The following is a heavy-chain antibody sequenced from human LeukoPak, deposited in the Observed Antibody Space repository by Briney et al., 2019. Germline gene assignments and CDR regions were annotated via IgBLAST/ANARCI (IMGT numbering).Heavy chain of an antibody. V-gene: IGHV4-34*01. CDR1: GRPLSRYF. Sequence: PSETLTLPCVVYGRPLSRYFWRCLPHPPGKGLEWIGEINHSGSTNYNPSLKSRVTISVDKSKNHFSLKLNSVTAADTAMYYCMTESSGFPTRWGQGTLVTVSS. CDR3: MTESSGFPTR. J-gene: IGHJ4*02. CDR2: INHSGST. D-gene: IGHD3-22*01.